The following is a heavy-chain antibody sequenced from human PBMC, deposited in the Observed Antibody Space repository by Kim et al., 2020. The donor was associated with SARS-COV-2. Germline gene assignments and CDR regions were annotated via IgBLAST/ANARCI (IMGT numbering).Heavy chain of an antibody. CDR3: ARGRAAARPIPLFY. D-gene: IGHD6-6*01. V-gene: IGHV3-20*04. CDR2: INWNGGST. J-gene: IGHJ4*02. Sequence: GGSLRLSCAASGFTFDDYGMSWVRQAPGKGLEWVSGINWNGGSTGYADSVKGRFTISRDNAKNSLYLQMNSLRAEDTALYYCARGRAAARPIPLFYWGQGTLVTVSS. CDR1: GFTFDDYG.